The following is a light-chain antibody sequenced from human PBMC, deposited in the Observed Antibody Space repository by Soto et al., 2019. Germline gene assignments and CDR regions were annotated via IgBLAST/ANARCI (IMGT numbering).Light chain of an antibody. Sequence: QSALTQPASVSGSPGQSITISCTGTSGDVGGYNYVSWYQLDPGKDPKLIIYEVNNRPSGVSNRFSGSKSGNTASLSISGLQAEYEADYYCTSYTSSGPWVFGGGTKLTVL. CDR1: SGDVGGYNY. CDR3: TSYTSSGPWV. J-gene: IGLJ3*02. V-gene: IGLV2-14*01. CDR2: EVN.